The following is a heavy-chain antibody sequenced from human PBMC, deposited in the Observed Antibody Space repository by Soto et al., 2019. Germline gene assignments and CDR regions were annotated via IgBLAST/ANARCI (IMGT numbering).Heavy chain of an antibody. CDR3: AKDRISSGYHDAFAI. CDR1: GFTFSTNA. CDR2: ISGGGGNI. J-gene: IGHJ3*02. V-gene: IGHV3-23*01. D-gene: IGHD3-22*01. Sequence: PGGSLRLSCAASGFTFSTNAMSWVRQAPGKGLEWVSSISGGGGNIYYADSVKGRFTISRDNSKNTLYLQMNSLRAEDAAVYYCAKDRISSGYHDAFAIWGQGTMVTVSS.